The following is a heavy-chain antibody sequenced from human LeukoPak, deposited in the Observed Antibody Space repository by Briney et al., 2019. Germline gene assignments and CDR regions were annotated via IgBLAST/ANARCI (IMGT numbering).Heavy chain of an antibody. V-gene: IGHV3-15*04. Sequence: LTCAVYGGSFSGFYWSWVRQIPGKGLEWVGRIESKTDGGTTDYAAPVKGRFTISRDDSTNTLYLQMNSLKSEDTAVYYCTTYGSGRKFDYWGQGILVTVSS. J-gene: IGHJ4*02. CDR3: TTYGSGRKFDY. CDR2: IESKTDGGTT. D-gene: IGHD3-10*01. CDR1: GGSFSGFY.